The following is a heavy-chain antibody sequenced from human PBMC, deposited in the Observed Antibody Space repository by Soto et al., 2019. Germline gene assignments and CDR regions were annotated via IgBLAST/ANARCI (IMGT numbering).Heavy chain of an antibody. D-gene: IGHD3-16*01. CDR2: ISYDGSNK. V-gene: IGHV3-30-3*01. J-gene: IGHJ4*02. CDR1: GFTFSSYA. CDR3: APGGFDY. Sequence: QVQLVESGGGVVQPGRSLRLSCAASGFTFSSYAMHWVRQAPGKGLEWVAVISYDGSNKYYADSVKGRFTISRDNSKNTLYLRMNSLSAEDTAVYYCAPGGFDYWGQGTLVTVSS.